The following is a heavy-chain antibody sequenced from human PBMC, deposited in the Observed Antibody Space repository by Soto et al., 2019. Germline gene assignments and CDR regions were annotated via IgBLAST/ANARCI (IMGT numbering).Heavy chain of an antibody. Sequence: GGSLRLSCAASGFTFSSYAMHWVRQAPGKGLEYVSAISSNGGSTYYANSVKGRFTISRHNSKNTLYLQMGSLRAEDMAVYYCARGFGGYSGAFDIWGQGTMVTVSS. D-gene: IGHD3-16*01. CDR1: GFTFSSYA. CDR2: ISSNGGST. J-gene: IGHJ3*02. V-gene: IGHV3-64*01. CDR3: ARGFGGYSGAFDI.